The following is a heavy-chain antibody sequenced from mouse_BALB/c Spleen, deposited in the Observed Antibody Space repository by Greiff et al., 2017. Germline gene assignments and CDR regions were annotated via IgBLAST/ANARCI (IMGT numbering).Heavy chain of an antibody. CDR3: ARHSIYYGNYGAMDY. CDR1: GFTFSSYT. J-gene: IGHJ4*01. CDR2: ISNGGGST. V-gene: IGHV5-12-2*01. D-gene: IGHD2-1*01. Sequence: EVQLVESGGGLVQPGGSLKLSCAASGFTFSSYTMSWVRQTPEKRLEWVAYISNGGGSTYYPDTVKGRFTISRDNAKNTLYLQMSSLKSEDTAMYYCARHSIYYGNYGAMDYWGQGTSVTVSS.